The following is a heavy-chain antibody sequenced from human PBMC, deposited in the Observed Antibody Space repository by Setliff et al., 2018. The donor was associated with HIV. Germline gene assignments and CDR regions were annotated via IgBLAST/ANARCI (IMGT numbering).Heavy chain of an antibody. Sequence: SETLSLTCTVSGASITTSSYYWGWIRQAPGKGLEWIGSIYYSGTTYYNPSLRGRVTISVDRSRNQFSLTLNSVTAAGTATYYCASRGIVVVTMSMPDEFFVHWGHGTLVTVSS. CDR2: IYYSGTT. V-gene: IGHV4-39*01. J-gene: IGHJ1*01. D-gene: IGHD2-21*02. CDR3: ASRGIVVVTMSMPDEFFVH. CDR1: GASITTSSYY.